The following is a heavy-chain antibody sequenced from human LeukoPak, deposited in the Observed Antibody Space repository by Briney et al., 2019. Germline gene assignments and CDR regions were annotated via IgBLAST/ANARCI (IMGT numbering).Heavy chain of an antibody. Sequence: ASVKVSCKASGYTFTSYGISWVRQAPGQGLEWMGWISAYNGNTNYAQKLQGRVTMTTDTSTSTAYMELRSLRSDDTAVYYCARDPHIVVVPAAIRYYYYGMDVWGQGTPVTVSS. CDR1: GYTFTSYG. J-gene: IGHJ6*02. V-gene: IGHV1-18*01. CDR3: ARDPHIVVVPAAIRYYYYGMDV. D-gene: IGHD2-2*01. CDR2: ISAYNGNT.